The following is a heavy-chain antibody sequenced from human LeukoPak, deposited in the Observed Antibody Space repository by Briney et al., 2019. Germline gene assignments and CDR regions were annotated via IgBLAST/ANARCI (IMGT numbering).Heavy chain of an antibody. CDR3: AREGYCSSTSCYGSRYFDY. Sequence: ASVKVSCKASGYTFTSYGISWVRQAPGQGLEWMGWISAYNGNTNYAQKLQGRVTMTTDTSTSTAYMELRSLRSHDTAVYYCAREGYCSSTSCYGSRYFDYWGQGTLVTVSS. CDR1: GYTFTSYG. J-gene: IGHJ4*02. D-gene: IGHD2-2*01. CDR2: ISAYNGNT. V-gene: IGHV1-18*01.